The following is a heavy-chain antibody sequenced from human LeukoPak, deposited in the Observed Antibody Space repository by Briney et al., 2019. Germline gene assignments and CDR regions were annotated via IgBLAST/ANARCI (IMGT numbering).Heavy chain of an antibody. CDR2: FDHEDGET. D-gene: IGHD3-3*01. CDR3: ATEGSYYDFWSGHDAFDI. V-gene: IGHV1-24*01. J-gene: IGHJ3*02. CDR1: GYTLTELC. Sequence: ASVKVSCKVSGYTLTELCVHWVRQAGGKGLAGMGVFDHEDGETIYPQKFQGRVTMTEDTSTYTAYMELSSLRSEDTAVYYCATEGSYYDFWSGHDAFDIWGQGTMVTVSS.